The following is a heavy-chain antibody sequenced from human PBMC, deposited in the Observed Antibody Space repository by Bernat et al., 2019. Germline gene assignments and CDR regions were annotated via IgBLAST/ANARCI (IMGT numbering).Heavy chain of an antibody. D-gene: IGHD1-26*01. CDR1: GFTFSSYG. V-gene: IGHV3-30*18. CDR3: AKAGGSAVGDY. CDR2: ISYDGSNK. J-gene: IGHJ4*02. Sequence: QVQLVESGGGVVQPGRSLRLSCAASGFTFSSYGMHWVRQAPGKGLEWVAVISYDGSNKYYADSVKGRFTISRDNSKNTLYLQMNSLRAEDTAAYYCAKAGGSAVGDYWGQGTLVTVSS.